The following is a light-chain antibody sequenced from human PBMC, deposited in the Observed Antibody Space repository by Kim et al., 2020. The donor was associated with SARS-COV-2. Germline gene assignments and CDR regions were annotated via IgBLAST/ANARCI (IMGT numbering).Light chain of an antibody. V-gene: IGKV3-20*01. Sequence: PGERATLSCRASQSVSSSYLSWYQQKPGQAPRLLIYGASSRATGIPDRFSGSGSGTDFTLTISRLEPEDFAVYYCQQYGSSQWTFGQGTKVDIK. CDR3: QQYGSSQWT. CDR1: QSVSSSY. CDR2: GAS. J-gene: IGKJ1*01.